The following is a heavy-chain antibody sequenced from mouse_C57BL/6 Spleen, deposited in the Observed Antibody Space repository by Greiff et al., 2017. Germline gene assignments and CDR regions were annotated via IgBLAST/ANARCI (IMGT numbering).Heavy chain of an antibody. CDR2: IYPGSGST. CDR1: GYTFTSYW. Sequence: QVQLQQPGAELVKPGASVKMSCKASGYTFTSYWITWVKQRPGQGLEWIGDIYPGSGSTNYNEKFKSKATLTVDTSSSTAYMQLSSLTSEDSAVYYCARTTGTMWYFDVWGTGTTVTVSS. D-gene: IGHD4-1*02. CDR3: ARTTGTMWYFDV. J-gene: IGHJ1*03. V-gene: IGHV1-55*01.